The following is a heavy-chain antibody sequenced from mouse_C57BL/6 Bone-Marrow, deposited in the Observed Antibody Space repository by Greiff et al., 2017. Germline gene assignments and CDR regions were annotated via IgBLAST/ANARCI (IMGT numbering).Heavy chain of an antibody. J-gene: IGHJ1*03. V-gene: IGHV3-6*01. D-gene: IGHD1-1*01. CDR1: GYSITSGYY. CDR3: ARDQAVVANLYWYFDV. Sequence: EVKVEESGPGLVKPSQSLSLTCSVTGYSITSGYYWNWIRQFPGNKLEWMGYISYDGSNNYNPSLKNRISITRDISKNQFFLKLNSVTTEDTATYYCARDQAVVANLYWYFDVWGTGTTVTVSS. CDR2: ISYDGSN.